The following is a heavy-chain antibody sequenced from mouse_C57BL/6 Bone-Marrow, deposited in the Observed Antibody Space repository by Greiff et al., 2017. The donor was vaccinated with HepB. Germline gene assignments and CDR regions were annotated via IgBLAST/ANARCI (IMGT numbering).Heavy chain of an antibody. CDR3: ARHQGYYGSREGYFDV. Sequence: EVQVVESGGGLVQPGESLKLSCESNEYEFPSHDMSWVRKTPEKRLELVAAINSDGGSTYYPDTMERRFIISRDNTKKTLYLQMSSLRSEDTALYYCARHQGYYGSREGYFDVWGTGTTVTVSS. V-gene: IGHV5-2*01. D-gene: IGHD1-1*01. CDR1: EYEFPSHD. CDR2: INSDGGST. J-gene: IGHJ1*03.